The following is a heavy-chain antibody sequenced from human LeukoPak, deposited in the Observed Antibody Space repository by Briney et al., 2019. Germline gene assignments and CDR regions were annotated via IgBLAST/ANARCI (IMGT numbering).Heavy chain of an antibody. CDR3: ATQENSNFDY. CDR1: GFTFSSFW. V-gene: IGHV3-7*01. Sequence: PGGSLRLSCAASGFTFSSFWMTWVRQAPGKGLEWVALIKQDGSEKYYVDSVRGRFTISRDNAKNSLYLQMNSLRAEDTAVYYCATQENSNFDYWGRGTLVTVSS. CDR2: IKQDGSEK. D-gene: IGHD4-11*01. J-gene: IGHJ4*02.